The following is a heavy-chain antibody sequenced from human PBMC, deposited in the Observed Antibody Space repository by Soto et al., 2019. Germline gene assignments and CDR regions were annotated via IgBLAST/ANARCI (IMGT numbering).Heavy chain of an antibody. J-gene: IGHJ4*02. V-gene: IGHV4-39*01. CDR2: IYYSGST. Sequence: QLQLQESGPGLVKPSETLSLTCTVSGGSISSSSYYWGWIRQPPGKGLEWIGSIYYSGSTYYNPSLKSRVTISVDTSKNQFSLKLSSVTAADTAVYYCARQLYYYDSSGYYDDWGQGTLVTVSS. CDR1: GGSISSSSYY. D-gene: IGHD3-22*01. CDR3: ARQLYYYDSSGYYDD.